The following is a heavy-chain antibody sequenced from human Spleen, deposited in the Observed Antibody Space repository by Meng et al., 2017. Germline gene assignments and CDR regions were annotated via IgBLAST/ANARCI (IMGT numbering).Heavy chain of an antibody. Sequence: QVQLQQWGAGLLKPSETLSLTCAISWDSVSSNRAAWNWIRQPPSRGLEWLGRTYYGSKWSHDYAVSVKSRIIINADTSKNQFSLQLNSVTPGDTAVYYCARGFAPVAPGAFDYWGQGTLVTVSS. J-gene: IGHJ4*02. CDR2: TYYGSKWSH. CDR1: WDSVSSNRAA. CDR3: ARGFAPVAPGAFDY. V-gene: IGHV6-1*01. D-gene: IGHD2-2*01.